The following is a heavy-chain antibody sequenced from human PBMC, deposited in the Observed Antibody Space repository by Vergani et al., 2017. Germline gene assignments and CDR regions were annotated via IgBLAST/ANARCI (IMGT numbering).Heavy chain of an antibody. CDR1: GGAISSFY. Sequence: QVQLQESGPGLVKRSETLSLTCTVSGGAISSFYWSWIRPSPGKGLKWIGYISHSGSKGYNPSLKSRVTISVNTSKNQISLTLTSVSAADTAVYYCAIDVRAGRGGYIYYFMDVWGKGTTVTVSS. J-gene: IGHJ6*03. CDR3: AIDVRAGRGGYIYYFMDV. V-gene: IGHV4-59*01. D-gene: IGHD5-18*01. CDR2: ISHSGSK.